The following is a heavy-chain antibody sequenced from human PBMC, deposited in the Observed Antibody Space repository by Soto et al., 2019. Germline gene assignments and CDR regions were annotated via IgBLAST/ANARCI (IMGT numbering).Heavy chain of an antibody. CDR2: MWYDGTIQ. Sequence: QVQLVESGGGVVQPGRSLRLSCAASGFTFSNYGMHWVRQAPGKGLEWVAVMWYDGTIQNYADSVKGRFSISRDTSKNMLSLQMNSLTAGDTAVYYCARRAPHGGYFDYWGQGTLVTVSS. CDR3: ARRAPHGGYFDY. J-gene: IGHJ4*02. V-gene: IGHV3-33*01. CDR1: GFTFSNYG.